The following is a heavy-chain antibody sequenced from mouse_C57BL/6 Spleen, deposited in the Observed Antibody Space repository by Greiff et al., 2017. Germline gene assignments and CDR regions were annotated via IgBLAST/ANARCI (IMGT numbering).Heavy chain of an antibody. CDR1: GFSLTSYG. Sequence: VKLMESGPGLVAPSQSLSITCTVSGFSLTSYGVSWVRQPPGKGLEWLGGIWGDGSTNYHSARISRLSISKDNSQSQVFLKLNSLQTDDPATYYCAKPHYDYDAPMDYWGQGTSVTVSS. J-gene: IGHJ4*01. V-gene: IGHV2-3*01. D-gene: IGHD2-4*01. CDR3: AKPHYDYDAPMDY. CDR2: IWGDGST.